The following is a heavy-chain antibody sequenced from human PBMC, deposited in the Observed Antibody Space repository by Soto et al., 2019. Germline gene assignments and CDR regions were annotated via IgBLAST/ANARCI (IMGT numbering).Heavy chain of an antibody. CDR1: GFSFDDYA. D-gene: IGHD3-10*01. J-gene: IGHJ4*03. CDR2: ISWDGGSI. Sequence: GGSLRLSCTPSGFSFDDYAMHWVRQPPGKGLEWVSGISWDGGSIDYADSVKGRFTMSRDNTKNSLYLQMDSLRAEDTALYYCARDYVLRGNTVGYFNYWGQGALVTVSS. CDR3: ARDYVLRGNTVGYFNY. V-gene: IGHV3-9*01.